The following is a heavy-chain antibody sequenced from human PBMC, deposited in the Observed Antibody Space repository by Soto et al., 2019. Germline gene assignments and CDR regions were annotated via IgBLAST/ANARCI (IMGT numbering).Heavy chain of an antibody. J-gene: IGHJ3*02. V-gene: IGHV1-8*01. CDR2: INPNSGNT. CDR1: GYSFTGYD. Sequence: ASVKVSCKASGYSFTGYDVHWVRQAAGQGLEWMGWINPNSGNTGHAEKFQGRVTMTRNISMSTDYMELSSLRSEDTAVYYCARSYGSSHDAFYIWGQGSIVTVS. D-gene: IGHD3-10*01. CDR3: ARSYGSSHDAFYI.